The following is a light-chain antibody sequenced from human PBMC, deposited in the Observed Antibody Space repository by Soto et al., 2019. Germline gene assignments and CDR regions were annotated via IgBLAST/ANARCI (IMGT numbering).Light chain of an antibody. J-gene: IGKJ1*01. Sequence: DIQMTQSPSSVSASVEDRVTITCRASQGISRWLAWYQQKPGKARKLLIYAASSLQSGVPLRFSGSGSDTDFSLTITSLQPEDFATYYCQRSGDTPPWTLGHGTKVYIK. CDR3: QRSGDTPPWT. CDR1: QGISRW. CDR2: AAS. V-gene: IGKV1-12*01.